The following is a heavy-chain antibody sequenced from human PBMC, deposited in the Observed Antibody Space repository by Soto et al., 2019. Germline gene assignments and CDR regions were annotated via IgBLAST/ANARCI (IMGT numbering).Heavy chain of an antibody. CDR2: IYYSGST. V-gene: IGHV4-39*01. CDR1: GGSISSSSYY. Sequence: QLQLQESGPGLVKPSETLSLTCTVSGGSISSSSYYWGWIRQPPGKGLEWIGSIYYSGSTSYYPSLKSRGIISVDTSKTHFSLKLSSVTAADTAVYYCARRGWAATQFDYWGQGTLVTVSS. CDR3: ARRGWAATQFDY. D-gene: IGHD2-15*01. J-gene: IGHJ4*02.